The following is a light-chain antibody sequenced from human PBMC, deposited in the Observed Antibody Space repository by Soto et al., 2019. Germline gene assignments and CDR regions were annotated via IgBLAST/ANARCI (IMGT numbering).Light chain of an antibody. J-gene: IGKJ4*01. CDR1: QDISSW. CDR3: QQANSFPLT. CDR2: VAS. V-gene: IGKV1D-12*01. Sequence: DIQMTQSPSSVSASVGDRVTITCRASQDISSWLVWYQQKPGKAPKLMIYVASSLQSGVPSRFSGSGSGTDVSLTISSLQPEDSATYYCQQANSFPLTFGGGTKVEIK.